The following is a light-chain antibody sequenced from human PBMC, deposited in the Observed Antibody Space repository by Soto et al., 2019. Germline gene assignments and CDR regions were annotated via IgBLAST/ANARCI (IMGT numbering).Light chain of an antibody. V-gene: IGLV1-44*01. CDR1: SSNIGSNT. Sequence: QSVLTQPPSASGTPGQRVTISCSGSSSNIGSNTVNWYQQLPGTAPTLLIYYNNQRPSGVPDRFSGSKSGTSASLDISGLQSEDEPNYPCAALDESLYGWVFGGGTK. CDR3: AALDESLYGWV. J-gene: IGLJ3*02. CDR2: YNN.